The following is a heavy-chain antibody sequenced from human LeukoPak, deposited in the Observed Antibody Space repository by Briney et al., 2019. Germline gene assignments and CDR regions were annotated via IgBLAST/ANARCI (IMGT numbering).Heavy chain of an antibody. CDR3: ARGTRQSSNHYFDY. D-gene: IGHD4-11*01. CDR1: GDSISSYY. Sequence: SETLSLTCTVSGDSISSYYWSWIRQPPGKGLEWIGYIYYSGSTNYNPSLKSRVTISVDTSQNQFSLKLSSVTAADTAVYYCARGTRQSSNHYFDYWGLGTLVTVSS. J-gene: IGHJ4*02. CDR2: IYYSGST. V-gene: IGHV4-59*01.